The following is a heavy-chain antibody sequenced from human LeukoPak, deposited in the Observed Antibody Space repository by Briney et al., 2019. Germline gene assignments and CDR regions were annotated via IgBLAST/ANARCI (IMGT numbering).Heavy chain of an antibody. J-gene: IGHJ4*02. Sequence: ASVKVSCKASGYTFTSYGISWVRQAPGQGLEWMGWISTYNGNTNYAQKLQGRVTMTTDTSTSTAYMELRSLRSDDTAVYYCARDLGGSGSYYRLPDYWGQGNLVTVSS. CDR1: GYTFTSYG. CDR2: ISTYNGNT. D-gene: IGHD3-10*01. CDR3: ARDLGGSGSYYRLPDY. V-gene: IGHV1-18*01.